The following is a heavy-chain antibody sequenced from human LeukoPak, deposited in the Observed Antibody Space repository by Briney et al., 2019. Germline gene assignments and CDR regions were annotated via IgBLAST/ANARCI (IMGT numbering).Heavy chain of an antibody. D-gene: IGHD6-19*01. CDR3: ARDRDSSGWFDP. CDR2: INPNSGGT. Sequence: GESLKISCKASGYTFTGYYMHWVRQAPGQGLEWMGWINPNSGGTNYAQKFQGRVTMTRDTSISTAYMELSRPRSDDTAVYYCARDRDSSGWFDPWGQGTLVTVSS. CDR1: GYTFTGYY. J-gene: IGHJ5*02. V-gene: IGHV1-2*02.